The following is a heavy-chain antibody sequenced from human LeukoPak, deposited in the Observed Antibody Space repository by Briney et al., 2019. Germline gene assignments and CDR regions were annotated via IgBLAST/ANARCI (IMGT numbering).Heavy chain of an antibody. CDR1: GGTFSSYA. J-gene: IGHJ5*02. CDR2: IIPIFGTA. Sequence: ASVKVSCKASGGTFSSYAISWVRQAPGQGLEWMGGIIPIFGTANYAQKFQGRVTITADGSTSTAYMELSSLRSEDTAVYYCARGRDCSSTSCYSLKPRGAWFDPWGQGTLVTVSS. CDR3: ARGRDCSSTSCYSLKPRGAWFDP. D-gene: IGHD2-2*02. V-gene: IGHV1-69*01.